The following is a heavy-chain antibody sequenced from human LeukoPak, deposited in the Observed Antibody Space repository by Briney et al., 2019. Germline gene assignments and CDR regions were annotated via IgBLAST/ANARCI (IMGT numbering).Heavy chain of an antibody. V-gene: IGHV1-69*01. J-gene: IGHJ4*02. Sequence: SVKLSCKASGGTFSSYAISWVRQAPGQGLEWMGGIIPIFGTANYAQKFQGRVTITADESTSTAYMELSSLRSEDTAVYYCARGSHDYGDPNGDYWGQGTLVTVSS. CDR2: IIPIFGTA. CDR1: GGTFSSYA. CDR3: ARGSHDYGDPNGDY. D-gene: IGHD4-17*01.